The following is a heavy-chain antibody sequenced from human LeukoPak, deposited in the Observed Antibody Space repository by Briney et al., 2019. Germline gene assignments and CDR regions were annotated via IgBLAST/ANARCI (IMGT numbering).Heavy chain of an antibody. Sequence: PSETLSLTCTVSGGSISSGAYPWSWIRQHPGEGLEWIGYIYYSGSTYYNPSLKSRVSISVDTSKNQFSLRLSSVTAADTAVYYCARGRGVWGQGTTVTVSS. CDR2: IYYSGST. CDR3: ARGRGV. J-gene: IGHJ6*02. CDR1: GGSISSGAYP. V-gene: IGHV4-31*03.